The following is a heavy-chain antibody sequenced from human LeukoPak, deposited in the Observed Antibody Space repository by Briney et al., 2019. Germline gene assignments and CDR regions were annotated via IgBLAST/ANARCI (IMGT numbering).Heavy chain of an antibody. CDR3: ARVSGTWTFDY. Sequence: GGSLRLSCAASGFTFSSYEMNWVRQAPGKGLEWVSSITGSSSFIYYADSVKGRFTISRDNAKNSLYLQMNSLRAEDTAVYYCARVSGTWTFDYWGQGTLVTVSS. V-gene: IGHV3-21*01. D-gene: IGHD3/OR15-3a*01. J-gene: IGHJ4*02. CDR2: ITGSSSFI. CDR1: GFTFSSYE.